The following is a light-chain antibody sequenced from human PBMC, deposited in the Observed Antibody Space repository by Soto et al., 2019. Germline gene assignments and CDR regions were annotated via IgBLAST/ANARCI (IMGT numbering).Light chain of an antibody. CDR1: SSDVGGYNY. CDR3: SSYTSSNTYV. CDR2: DVS. V-gene: IGLV2-14*01. J-gene: IGLJ1*01. Sequence: QSALTQPASVAGSPGQSITISCTGTSSDVGGYNYVSWYQQHPGKAPKLMIYDVSNRPSGVSNRFSGSKSGNTASLTISGLQAEDEADYYCSSYTSSNTYVLGTGTKLTVL.